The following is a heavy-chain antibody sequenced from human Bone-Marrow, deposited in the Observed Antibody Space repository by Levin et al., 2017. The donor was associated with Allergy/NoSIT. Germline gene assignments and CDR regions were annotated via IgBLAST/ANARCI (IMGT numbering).Heavy chain of an antibody. CDR3: ARLYTTTLDY. D-gene: IGHD2-2*02. CDR2: IRSKANNYGT. Sequence: KVSCAASGFSFSGSAIHWVRQASGKGLEWVARIRSKANNYGTAYAASVKGRFTISRDDSRNTAYLQMDSLKTEDTAVYYCARLYTTTLDYWGQGTLVTVSS. J-gene: IGHJ4*02. V-gene: IGHV3-73*01. CDR1: GFSFSGSA.